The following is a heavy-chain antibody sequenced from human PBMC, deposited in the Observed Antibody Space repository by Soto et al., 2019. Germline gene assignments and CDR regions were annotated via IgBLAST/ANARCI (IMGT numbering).Heavy chain of an antibody. CDR2: IYTSGST. CDR1: GGAISSYY. CDR3: ARGARGVTNWFDP. J-gene: IGHJ5*02. V-gene: IGHV4-4*07. D-gene: IGHD1-26*01. Sequence: SETMSLTSTDSGGAISSYYWSWIRQPAGKGLEWIGRIYTSGSTNYNPSLKSRVTMSVDTSKNQFSLKLSSVTAADTAVYYCARGARGVTNWFDPWGQGTLVTVSS.